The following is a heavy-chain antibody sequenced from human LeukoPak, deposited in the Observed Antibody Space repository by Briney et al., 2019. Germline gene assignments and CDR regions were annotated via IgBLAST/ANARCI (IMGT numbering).Heavy chain of an antibody. CDR2: IYYSGST. V-gene: IGHV4-31*03. J-gene: IGHJ2*01. CDR1: GVSISSGGYY. Sequence: PSQTLSLTCTVSGVSISSGGYYWSWIRQHPGKGLEWIGYIYYSGSTYYNPSLKSRVTISVDTSKNQFSLKLSSVTAADTAVYYCARVRLNWYFDLWGRGTLVTVSS. CDR3: ARVRLNWYFDL.